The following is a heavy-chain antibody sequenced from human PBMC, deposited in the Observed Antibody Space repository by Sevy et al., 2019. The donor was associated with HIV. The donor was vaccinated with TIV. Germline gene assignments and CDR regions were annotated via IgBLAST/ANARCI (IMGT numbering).Heavy chain of an antibody. CDR1: GFTFSDHY. Sequence: GGSLRLSCAASGFTFSDHYMDWVRQAPGKGLEGVGRTRNKADSYTTEYAASVKGRFTISRDDSKNSLYLQMNSLKTEDTAVYYCATHAGIAAAGRVFDYWGQGSLVTVSS. CDR3: ATHAGIAAAGRVFDY. CDR2: TRNKADSYTT. J-gene: IGHJ4*02. D-gene: IGHD6-13*01. V-gene: IGHV3-72*01.